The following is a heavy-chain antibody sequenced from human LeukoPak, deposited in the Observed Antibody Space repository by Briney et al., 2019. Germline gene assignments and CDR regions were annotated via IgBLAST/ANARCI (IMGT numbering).Heavy chain of an antibody. CDR1: GYTFTGYY. CDR3: ARAGAGYSYYYMDV. CDR2: INPNSGGT. J-gene: IGHJ6*03. Sequence: ASVRVSCKASGYTFTGYYMHWVRQAPGQGLEWMGWINPNSGGTNYAQKFQGRVTMTRDTSISTAYMELSRLRSDDTAVYYCARAGAGYSYYYMDVWGKGTTVTVSS. V-gene: IGHV1-2*02.